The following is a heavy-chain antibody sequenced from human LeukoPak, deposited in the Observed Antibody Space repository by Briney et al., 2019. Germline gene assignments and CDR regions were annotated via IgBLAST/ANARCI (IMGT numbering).Heavy chain of an antibody. Sequence: SETLSLTCTVSGGSLSSYYWSWIRQPPGKGLEWIGYIYYSGSTNYNPSLKSRVTISVDTSKNQFSLRLSSMTAADTAVYYCARVTGYMIEDYFDYWGQGTLVTVSS. CDR2: IYYSGST. CDR1: GGSLSSYY. J-gene: IGHJ4*02. CDR3: ARVTGYMIEDYFDY. V-gene: IGHV4-59*01. D-gene: IGHD3-22*01.